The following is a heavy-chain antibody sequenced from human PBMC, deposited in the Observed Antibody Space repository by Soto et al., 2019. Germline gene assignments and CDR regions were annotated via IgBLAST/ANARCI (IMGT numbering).Heavy chain of an antibody. J-gene: IGHJ4*02. CDR1: GYTCTIYA. CDR2: INAGNGNT. Sequence: ASVKVSGKASGYTCTIYAMHCVRRSRLQRLDWMGWINAGNGNTKYSQKFQGRVTITRDTSASTAYMELSSLRSEDTAVYYCARDGGPYYDFWSGYYGSYFDYWGQGTLVTVSS. CDR3: ARDGGPYYDFWSGYYGSYFDY. D-gene: IGHD3-3*01. V-gene: IGHV1-3*01.